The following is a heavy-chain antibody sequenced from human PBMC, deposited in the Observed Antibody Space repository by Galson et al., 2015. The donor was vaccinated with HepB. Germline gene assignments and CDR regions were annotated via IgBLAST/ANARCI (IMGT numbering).Heavy chain of an antibody. Sequence: SLRLSCAASGFTVSSNYMSWVRQAPGKGLEWVGRVKSVTAGGTVDYAAPVRGRFTISRDGSIDTLYLQMSSLRTEDTAHYYCTTDLELRHFQWLSNDCWGQGTLVTVSS. J-gene: IGHJ4*02. CDR3: TTDLELRHFQWLSNDC. CDR2: VKSVTAGGTV. V-gene: IGHV3-15*05. D-gene: IGHD3-9*01. CDR1: GFTVSSNY.